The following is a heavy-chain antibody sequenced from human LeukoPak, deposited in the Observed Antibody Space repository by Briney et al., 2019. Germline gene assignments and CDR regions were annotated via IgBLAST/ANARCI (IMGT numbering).Heavy chain of an antibody. CDR2: VKSKTDGGTA. CDR3: TSIILGGSFDH. D-gene: IGHD1-26*01. J-gene: IGHJ5*02. CDR1: GFTASNNF. Sequence: GGSLRLSCAASGFTASNNFMSWVRQAPGKGLEWVGRVKSKTDGGTADYAAPVKGRFTISRDDSKNTLYLQMNSLKSEDTAVYYCTSIILGGSFDHWGQGTLVTVSS. V-gene: IGHV3-15*01.